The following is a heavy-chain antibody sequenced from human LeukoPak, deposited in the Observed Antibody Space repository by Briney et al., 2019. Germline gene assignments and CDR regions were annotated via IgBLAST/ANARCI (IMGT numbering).Heavy chain of an antibody. D-gene: IGHD6-13*01. CDR2: ISPNSGGT. CDR3: ARDRAGSSSWWKNWFDP. Sequence: ASVKVSCKASGYTFTGYYMHWVRQAPGQGLEWMGWISPNSGGTNCAQKFQGRVTMTRDTSISTAYMELSRLRSDDTAVYYCARDRAGSSSWWKNWFDPWGQGTLVTVSS. J-gene: IGHJ5*02. V-gene: IGHV1-2*02. CDR1: GYTFTGYY.